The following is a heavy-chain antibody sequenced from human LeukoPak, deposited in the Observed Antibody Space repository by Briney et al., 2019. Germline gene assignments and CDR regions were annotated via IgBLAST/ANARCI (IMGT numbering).Heavy chain of an antibody. CDR1: GYTFTGYY. CDR2: INPNSGGT. Sequence: ASVKVSCKASGYTFTGYYMHWVRQAPGQGLEWMGWINPNSGGTNYAQKFQGRVTMTRDTSISTAYMELSRLRSDDTAVYYCAREELGRNYYDSSGLLSWFDPWGQGTLVTVSS. J-gene: IGHJ5*02. V-gene: IGHV1-2*02. D-gene: IGHD3-22*01. CDR3: AREELGRNYYDSSGLLSWFDP.